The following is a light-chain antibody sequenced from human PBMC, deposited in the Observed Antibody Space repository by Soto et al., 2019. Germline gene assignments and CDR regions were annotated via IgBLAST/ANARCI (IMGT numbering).Light chain of an antibody. J-gene: IGKJ4*01. CDR2: GAS. V-gene: IGKV3-20*01. CDR1: QPINDYY. CDR3: QQYGSSPPLS. Sequence: EIVLTQSPGTLSFSPGERATLSCRASQPINDYYLAWYQQRPGQAPRLLIYGASRRATGIPDRFSGSGSGPDFPLTISRLEPEDFAVYYCQQYGSSPPLSFGGGTKVEIK.